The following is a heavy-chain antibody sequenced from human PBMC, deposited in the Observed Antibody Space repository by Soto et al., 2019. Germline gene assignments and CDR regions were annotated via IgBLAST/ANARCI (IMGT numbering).Heavy chain of an antibody. D-gene: IGHD1-1*01. Sequence: QVQLVQSGADVKKPGSSVKISSTASGAAFSNYTFTWVRRAPGQGLEWVGRVIPLLDASNYAEKFQDRVTISADRSTSTVYMELSGLRSEDSAIYYCASGKSQMSQDRMGFYYYMDVWGKGTTVTVSS. J-gene: IGHJ6*03. V-gene: IGHV1-69*08. CDR2: VIPLLDAS. CDR3: ASGKSQMSQDRMGFYYYMDV. CDR1: GAAFSNYT.